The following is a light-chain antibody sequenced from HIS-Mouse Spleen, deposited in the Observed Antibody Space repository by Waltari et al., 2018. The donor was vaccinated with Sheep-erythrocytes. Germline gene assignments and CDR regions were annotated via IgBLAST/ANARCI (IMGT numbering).Light chain of an antibody. CDR2: LGS. J-gene: IGKJ1*01. V-gene: IGKV2-28*01. CDR1: QSLLHSNGYNY. Sequence: DIVMTQSPLSLPVTPGEPASISCRSSQSLLHSNGYNYLDWYLQKPGQSPQLLIYLGSNRASGGPDRFSGSGSGTDFTLKISRVEARDVGVYYCMQALQTPPTFGQGTKVEIK. CDR3: MQALQTPPT.